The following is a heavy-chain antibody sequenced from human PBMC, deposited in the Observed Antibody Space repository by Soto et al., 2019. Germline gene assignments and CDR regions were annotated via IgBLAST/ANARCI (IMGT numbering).Heavy chain of an antibody. CDR2: IDPSDSYT. CDR1: GYSFTSYW. V-gene: IGHV5-10-1*03. CDR3: ARHTRDIPEYYYDSSGYYP. D-gene: IGHD3-22*01. Sequence: EVQLVQSGAEVKKPGESLRISCKGSGYSFTSYWISWVRQMPGKGLEWMGRIDPSDSYTNYSPSFQGHVTISADKSISTAYLQWSSLKASDTAMYYCARHTRDIPEYYYDSSGYYPWGQGTLVTVSS. J-gene: IGHJ5*02.